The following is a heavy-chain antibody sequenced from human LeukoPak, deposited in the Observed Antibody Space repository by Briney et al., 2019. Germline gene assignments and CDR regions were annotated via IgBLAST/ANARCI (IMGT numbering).Heavy chain of an antibody. J-gene: IGHJ4*02. CDR2: ISYDGSNK. V-gene: IGHV3-30*18. CDR1: GFTFSSYG. Sequence: PGRSLGLSCAASGFTFSSYGMPWVRQAPGKGLEWVAVISYDGSNKYYADSVKGRFTISRDNSKNTLYLQMNSLRAEDTAVYYCAKDSARMGGDGSVYSWGQGTLVTVSS. CDR3: AKDSARMGGDGSVYS. D-gene: IGHD1-26*01.